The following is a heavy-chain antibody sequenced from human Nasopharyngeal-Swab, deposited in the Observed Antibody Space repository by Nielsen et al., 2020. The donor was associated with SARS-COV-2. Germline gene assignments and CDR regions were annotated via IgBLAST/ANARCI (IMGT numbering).Heavy chain of an antibody. V-gene: IGHV3-21*04. CDR3: ARRDALEGLDY. CDR1: GFTFSTHS. J-gene: IGHJ4*02. Sequence: GESLKISCAASGFTFSTHSMNWVRQAPGKGLEWVSSIDRSGPYAYYADSVKGRFTISRDSAENSLYLQMNSLKASDTAMYFCARRDALEGLDYWGQGTLVTVSS. D-gene: IGHD2-8*01. CDR2: IDRSGPYA.